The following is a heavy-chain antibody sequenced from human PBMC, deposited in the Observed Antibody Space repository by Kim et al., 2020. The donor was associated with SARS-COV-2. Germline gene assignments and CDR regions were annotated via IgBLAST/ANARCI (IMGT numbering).Heavy chain of an antibody. J-gene: IGHJ2*01. D-gene: IGHD3-22*01. CDR3: ARVDYDSSGYYWWYFDL. V-gene: IGHV1-69*01. Sequence: FKGRVTITADESTSTAYMELSSLRSEDTAVYYCARVDYDSSGYYWWYFDLWGRGTLVTVSS.